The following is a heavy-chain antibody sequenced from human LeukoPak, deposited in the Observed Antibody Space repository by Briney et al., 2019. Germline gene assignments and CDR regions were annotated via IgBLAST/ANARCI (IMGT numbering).Heavy chain of an antibody. CDR1: GYTFTGYY. V-gene: IGHV1-2*02. CDR2: INPNSGGT. Sequence: ASVKVSCKASGYTFTGYYMHWVRQAPGQGLEWMGWINPNSGGTNYAQKFQGRVTMTRDTSISTAYMELSSLRCDDTAVDYCARDPGITGTTEWGQGTLVTVSP. J-gene: IGHJ4*02. D-gene: IGHD1-7*01. CDR3: ARDPGITGTTE.